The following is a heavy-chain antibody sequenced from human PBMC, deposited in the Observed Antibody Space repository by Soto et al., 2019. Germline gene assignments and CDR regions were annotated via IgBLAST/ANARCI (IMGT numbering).Heavy chain of an antibody. J-gene: IGHJ6*02. V-gene: IGHV3-23*01. CDR2: VSAGGDMT. CDR3: ARGDRGGSGSPASYYYSGLDV. Sequence: DVQLLESGGHLVQPGGSLRLSCAASGFTFSSYAMSWVRQAPGKGLEWVSSVSAGGDMTYYSDSVKGRFTISRDNSNNALFLQMNSRRIADTALSYCARGDRGGSGSPASYYYSGLDVWGQGATVTVS. D-gene: IGHD3-10*01. CDR1: GFTFSSYA.